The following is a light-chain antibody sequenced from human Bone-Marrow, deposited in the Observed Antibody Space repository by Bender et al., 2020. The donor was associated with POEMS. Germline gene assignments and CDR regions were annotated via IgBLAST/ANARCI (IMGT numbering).Light chain of an antibody. CDR3: AVWDDSLNGWV. CDR2: SSH. CDR1: SSNIGAHA. J-gene: IGLJ3*02. V-gene: IGLV1-44*01. Sequence: QSVLTQPPSASGTPGQRVTISCSGGSSNIGAHAVNWYQHLPGTAPTLLIYSSHRRPSEVPDRFSGSRSGTSASLASSGLQSEDEADDYCAVWDDSLNGWVFGGGTKLTVL.